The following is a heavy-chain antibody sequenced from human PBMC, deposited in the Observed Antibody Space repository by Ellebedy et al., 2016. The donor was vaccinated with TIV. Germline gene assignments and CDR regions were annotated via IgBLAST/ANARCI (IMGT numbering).Heavy chain of an antibody. V-gene: IGHV3-9*01. D-gene: IGHD5-18*01. CDR3: AKDIGIRALSAFDI. J-gene: IGHJ3*02. CDR2: ISWNSGSI. CDR1: GFTFDDYA. Sequence: GGSLRLSCAASGFTFDDYAMHWVRQAPGKGLEWVSGISWNSGSIGYADSVKGRFTISRDNAKNSLYLQMNSLRAEDTALYYCAKDIGIRALSAFDIWGQGTMVTVSS.